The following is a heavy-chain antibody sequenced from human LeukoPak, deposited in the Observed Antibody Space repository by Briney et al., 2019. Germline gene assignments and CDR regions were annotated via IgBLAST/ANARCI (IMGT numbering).Heavy chain of an antibody. J-gene: IGHJ4*02. CDR3: ARDTVNGPFVISLDY. Sequence: TGGSLRLSCAASGFSFSSYAMNWVRQAPGKGLEWVSHISSGGNTEYYVDSVRGRFSMSRDNPKNLLLLQMNSLRAEDTAVYYCARDTVNGPFVISLDYWGQGALVTVSS. D-gene: IGHD2-8*01. CDR2: ISSGGNTE. CDR1: GFSFSSYA. V-gene: IGHV3-48*03.